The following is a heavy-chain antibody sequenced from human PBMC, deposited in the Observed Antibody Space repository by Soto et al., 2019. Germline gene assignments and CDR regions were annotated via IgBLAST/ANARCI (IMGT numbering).Heavy chain of an antibody. J-gene: IGHJ6*02. CDR2: ILPMFGTS. CDR3: ARDRTSTLVDRYYSMDV. CDR1: GGTFSNYG. D-gene: IGHD1-26*01. V-gene: IGHV1-69*01. Sequence: QVQLVQSGAEVKKPGSSVKVSCKASGGTFSNYGISWVRQAPGQGLEWMGGILPMFGTSNYGQKFQGRVTITADASTSPAYMELCSLRSEDTAVYYCARDRTSTLVDRYYSMDVWGQGTTVTVSS.